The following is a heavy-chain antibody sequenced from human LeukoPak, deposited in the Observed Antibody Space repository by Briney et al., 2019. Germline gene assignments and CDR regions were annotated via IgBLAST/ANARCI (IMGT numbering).Heavy chain of an antibody. CDR1: GGSFSGYY. CDR2: INHSGST. D-gene: IGHD2-2*01. J-gene: IGHJ6*02. V-gene: IGHV4-34*01. CDR3: ARGPYCSSTSCPKGRYYYYYGMDV. Sequence: SETLSLTCAVYGGSFSGYYWSWIRQPPGKGLEWIGEINHSGSTNYNPSLKSRVTISVNTSKNQFSLKLSSVTAADTAVYYCARGPYCSSTSCPKGRYYYYYGMDVWGQGTTVTASS.